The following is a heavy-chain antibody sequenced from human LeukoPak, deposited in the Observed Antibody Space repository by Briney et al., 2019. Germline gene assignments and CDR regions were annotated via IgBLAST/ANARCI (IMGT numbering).Heavy chain of an antibody. CDR2: ISSSGTTI. CDR3: ARIPDDFWSGYHNF. V-gene: IGHV3-48*03. D-gene: IGHD3-3*01. Sequence: GGSLTLSCAASGFTFSSYEMNWVRQAPGKGLEWISYISSSGTTIYYTHSVKGRFTISRDNSNNSLFLQMNSLRAEDTAVYYCARIPDDFWSGYHNFWGQGTLVTVSS. J-gene: IGHJ4*02. CDR1: GFTFSSYE.